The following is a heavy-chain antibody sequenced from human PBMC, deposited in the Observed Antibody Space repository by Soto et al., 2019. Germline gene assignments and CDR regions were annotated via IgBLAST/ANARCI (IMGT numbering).Heavy chain of an antibody. D-gene: IGHD4-17*01. CDR2: ISGSDGST. CDR3: ASPPRATVTDNIFDF. V-gene: IGHV3-23*01. Sequence: GGSLRLSCTASGFTLNNHAMSWVRQAPGKGLEWVSVISGSDGSTYYTDSVRGRFSISRDSSKNTLYLQMSSLRAEDTAVYYCASPPRATVTDNIFDFWGPGTLVTISS. J-gene: IGHJ4*02. CDR1: GFTLNNHA.